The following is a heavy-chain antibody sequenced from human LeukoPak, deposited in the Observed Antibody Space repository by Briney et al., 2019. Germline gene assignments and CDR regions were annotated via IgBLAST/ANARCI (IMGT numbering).Heavy chain of an antibody. CDR1: GGTFSSYA. D-gene: IGHD5-24*01. J-gene: IGHJ4*02. Sequence: ASVKVSCKASGGTFSSYAISWVRQAPGQGLEWMGRINPIFGTANYAQKFQGRVTITTDESTSTAYMELSSLRSEDTAVYYCARMDGYNRIFDYWGQGTLVTVSS. CDR3: ARMDGYNRIFDY. CDR2: INPIFGTA. V-gene: IGHV1-69*05.